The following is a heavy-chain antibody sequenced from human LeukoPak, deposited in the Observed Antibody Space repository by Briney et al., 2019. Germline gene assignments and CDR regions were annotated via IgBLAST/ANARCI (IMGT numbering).Heavy chain of an antibody. CDR2: ILYDGSNK. J-gene: IGHJ6*02. Sequence: PGRSLRLSCAASGFTFSSYAMHWVRQAPGKGLEWMAVILYDGSNKYYADSVKGRFTISRDNSKNTLYLQMNSLRAEDTAVYYCARMYSSSMSALDVWGQGTTVTVSS. CDR3: ARMYSSSMSALDV. D-gene: IGHD6-6*01. V-gene: IGHV3-30-3*01. CDR1: GFTFSSYA.